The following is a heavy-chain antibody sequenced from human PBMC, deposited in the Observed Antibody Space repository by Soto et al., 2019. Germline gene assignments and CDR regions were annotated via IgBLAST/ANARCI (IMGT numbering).Heavy chain of an antibody. CDR1: GGTFSAYA. V-gene: IGHV1-69*01. J-gene: IGHJ4*02. D-gene: IGHD2-2*01. CDR3: PTHPVGYCSSTSCAIFDY. CDR2: IIPIFGTA. Sequence: QVQLVQSGAEVKKPGSSVKVSCKASGGTFSAYAISWVRQAPGQGLEWMGGIIPIFGTANYAQKFQGRVTITADESTSTAYMELSSLRSEDTAVYYCPTHPVGYCSSTSCAIFDYWGQGTLVTVSS.